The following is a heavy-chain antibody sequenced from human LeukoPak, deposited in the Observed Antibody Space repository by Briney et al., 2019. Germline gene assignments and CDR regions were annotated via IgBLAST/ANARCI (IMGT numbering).Heavy chain of an antibody. CDR2: VYPAGSII. CDR3: ARRRYFDTYLDP. CDR1: EYHFANYW. V-gene: IGHV5-51*01. J-gene: IGHJ5*02. Sequence: PGESLEFSCKGPEYHFANYWIGWVRQLPGRGLEWMGIVYPAGSIIHYSPSFQGQVTISVDRSVSTAYLQWTSLKASDSAMYVCARRRYFDTYLDPWGQGTLVTVSS. D-gene: IGHD2/OR15-2a*01.